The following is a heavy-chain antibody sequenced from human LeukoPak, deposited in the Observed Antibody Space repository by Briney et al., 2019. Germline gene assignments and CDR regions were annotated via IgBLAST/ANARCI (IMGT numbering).Heavy chain of an antibody. CDR2: INTDGSTT. J-gene: IGHJ4*02. Sequence: AGGSLRLSCVDSEFTFSTYWMHWVRQAPGEGLVWVSRINTDGSTTTYADSVKGRFTISRDNARNTLYLQMNSLRAEDTAVYYCARGDRPGVVVTAIDYWGQGTLVTVSS. CDR1: EFTFSTYW. V-gene: IGHV3-74*01. CDR3: ARGDRPGVVVTAIDY. D-gene: IGHD2-21*02.